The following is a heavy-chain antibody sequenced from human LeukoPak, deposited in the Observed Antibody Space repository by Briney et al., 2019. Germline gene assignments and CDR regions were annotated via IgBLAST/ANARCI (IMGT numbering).Heavy chain of an antibody. D-gene: IGHD6-13*01. CDR1: GDSISSSSSY. Sequence: SETLSLTRTVSGDSISSSSSYWGWIRQPPGKGLEYIGHIYYSGYANYNPSLRSRLTLSVDTSKNQFSLKLRSVTAADTAVYYCAREDAAAGAYYWGQGTLVTVSS. CDR3: AREDAAAGAYY. V-gene: IGHV4-39*07. CDR2: IYYSGYA. J-gene: IGHJ4*02.